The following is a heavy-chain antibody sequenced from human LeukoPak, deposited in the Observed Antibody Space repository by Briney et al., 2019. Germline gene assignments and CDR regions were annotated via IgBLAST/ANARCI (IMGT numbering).Heavy chain of an antibody. D-gene: IGHD3-10*01. CDR2: ISSSSSYI. Sequence: GSLRLSCAASGFTFSSYSMNWVRQAPGKGLEWVSSISSSSSYIYYADSVKGRFTISRDNAKNSLYLQMNSLRAEDTAVYYCARGSGSYRDFDYWGQGTLVTVSS. CDR3: ARGSGSYRDFDY. V-gene: IGHV3-21*01. CDR1: GFTFSSYS. J-gene: IGHJ4*02.